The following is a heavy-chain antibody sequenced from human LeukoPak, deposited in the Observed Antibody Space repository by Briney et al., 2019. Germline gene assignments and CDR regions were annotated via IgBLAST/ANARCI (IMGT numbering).Heavy chain of an antibody. J-gene: IGHJ3*02. V-gene: IGHV1-2*02. CDR3: ARVIDCSSTSCPGEGAFGI. CDR1: GYTFTGYY. Sequence: ASVKVSCKASGYTFTGYYMHWVRQAPGQGLEWMGWINPNSGGTNYAQKFQGRVTMTRDTSISTAYMELSRLRSDDTAVYYCARVIDCSSTSCPGEGAFGIWGQGTMVTVSS. CDR2: INPNSGGT. D-gene: IGHD2-2*01.